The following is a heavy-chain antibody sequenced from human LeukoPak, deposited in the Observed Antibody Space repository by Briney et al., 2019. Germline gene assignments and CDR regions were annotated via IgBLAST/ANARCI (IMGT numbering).Heavy chain of an antibody. CDR3: ARERSGSLDY. CDR2: ISSSSSYT. Sequence: PGGSLRLSCAASGFTFSDYYMSWIRQAPGKGLEWVSYISSSSSYTNYADSVKGRFTISRDNAKTSLYLQMNSLRAEDTAVYYCARERSGSLDYWGQGTLVTVSS. V-gene: IGHV3-11*05. CDR1: GFTFSDYY. J-gene: IGHJ4*02. D-gene: IGHD3-3*01.